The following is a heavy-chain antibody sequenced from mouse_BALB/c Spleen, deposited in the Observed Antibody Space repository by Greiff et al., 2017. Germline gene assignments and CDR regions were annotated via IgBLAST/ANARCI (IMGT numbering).Heavy chain of an antibody. D-gene: IGHD2-4*01. CDR2: IYPGDGDT. V-gene: IGHV1-80*01. CDR3: ARRTDYDWFAY. Sequence: QVQLQQSGAELVRPGSSVKISCKASGYAFSSYWMNWVKQRPGQGLEWIGQIYPGDGDTNYNGKFKGKATLTADKSSSTAYMQLSSLTSEDSAVYFCARRTDYDWFAYWGQGTLVTVSA. J-gene: IGHJ3*01. CDR1: GYAFSSYW.